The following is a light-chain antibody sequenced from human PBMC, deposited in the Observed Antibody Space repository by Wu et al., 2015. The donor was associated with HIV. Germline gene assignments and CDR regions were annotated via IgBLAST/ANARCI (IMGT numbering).Light chain of an antibody. V-gene: IGKV3-11*01. J-gene: IGKJ2*01. CDR2: DAS. Sequence: EIILTQSPATLSLSPGERATLSCRASQSVGGYLAWYQQKPGQAPRPLIYDASNRATGIPARFSGSGSGTDFTLTISSLEPEDFAVYYCQQYGNSLGYTFGQGTKLEI. CDR1: QSVGGY. CDR3: QQYGNSLGYT.